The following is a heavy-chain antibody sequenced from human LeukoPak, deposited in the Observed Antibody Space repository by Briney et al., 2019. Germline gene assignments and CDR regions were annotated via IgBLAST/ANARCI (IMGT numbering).Heavy chain of an antibody. Sequence: GGSLRLSCAASGFTFSSYAMHWVRQAPGKGLEWVAVISYDGSNKYYADSVKGRFTISRDNAKNSLYLQMNSLRVDDTAVYYCARAGWSSLNFFDYWGQGTLVTVSS. CDR1: GFTFSSYA. CDR3: ARAGWSSLNFFDY. D-gene: IGHD6-19*01. J-gene: IGHJ4*02. CDR2: ISYDGSNK. V-gene: IGHV3-30-3*01.